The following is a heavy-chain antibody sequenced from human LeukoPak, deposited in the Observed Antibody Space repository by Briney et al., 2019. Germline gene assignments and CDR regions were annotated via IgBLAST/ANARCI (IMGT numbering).Heavy chain of an antibody. CDR1: GGSISSYY. D-gene: IGHD1-26*01. CDR2: IYTSGST. J-gene: IGHJ6*03. V-gene: IGHV4-4*07. Sequence: PSETLSLTCTVSGGSISSYYWSWIRQPAGKGLEWIGRIYTSGSTNYNPSLKSRVTMSVDTSKNQFSLKLSSVTAADTAVYYCARERVGATMSYYYYYMDVWGKGTTVTVSS. CDR3: ARERVGATMSYYYYYMDV.